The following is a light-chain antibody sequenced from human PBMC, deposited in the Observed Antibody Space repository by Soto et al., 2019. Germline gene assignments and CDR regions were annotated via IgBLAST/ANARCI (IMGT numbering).Light chain of an antibody. J-gene: IGKJ1*01. Sequence: DIQMTQSPSSLSASVGDRATITCRASQSISSYLNWYQQKPGQAPTLLIYDASTLQSGVPSTFRGSGSGTDFTLTTTNLEPEDFATFYCQQHYSRPPYTFGQGTKVDIK. CDR3: QQHYSRPPYT. CDR1: QSISSY. CDR2: DAS. V-gene: IGKV1-39*01.